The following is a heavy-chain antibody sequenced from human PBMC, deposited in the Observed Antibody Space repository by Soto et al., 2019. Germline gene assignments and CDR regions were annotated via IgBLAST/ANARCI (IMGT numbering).Heavy chain of an antibody. Sequence: QVQLVQSGAEVKKPGASVKVSCKTSGYTFTNYAIHWVRQAPGQRLEWMGWINAGNGNTKYPQNCRGRVTITRDTSASTAYMELSSLGSEDTAVYYCARGDGDYRGQGSLVTVSS. CDR1: GYTFTNYA. CDR2: INAGNGNT. J-gene: IGHJ4*02. V-gene: IGHV1-3*01. D-gene: IGHD6-25*01. CDR3: ARGDGDY.